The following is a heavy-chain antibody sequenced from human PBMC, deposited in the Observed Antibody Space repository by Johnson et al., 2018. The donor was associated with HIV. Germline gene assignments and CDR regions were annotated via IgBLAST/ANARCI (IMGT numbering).Heavy chain of an antibody. CDR3: AKVSIVVGTRGAFDI. J-gene: IGHJ3*02. Sequence: VQLVESGGGLVQPGGSLRLSCAASGFTVSSNYMSWVRQAPGKGLEWVSVIYSGASTYYADSVKGRFTISRDNSKNTLYLQMNSLRAEDTAVYYCAKVSIVVGTRGAFDIWGQGTMVTVSS. CDR2: IYSGAST. CDR1: GFTVSSNY. D-gene: IGHD3-22*01. V-gene: IGHV3-66*02.